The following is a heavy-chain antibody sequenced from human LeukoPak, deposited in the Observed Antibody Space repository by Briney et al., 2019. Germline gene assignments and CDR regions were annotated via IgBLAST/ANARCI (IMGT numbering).Heavy chain of an antibody. CDR3: ARPPLYGSSWTPYYFDY. CDR2: IYYSGST. J-gene: IGHJ4*02. D-gene: IGHD6-13*01. CDR1: GGSISSGDYY. V-gene: IGHV4-30-4*01. Sequence: SETLSLTCTVSGGSISSGDYYWSWIRQPPGKGLEWIGYIYYSGSTYYNPSLKSRVTISVDTSKNQFSLKLSSVTAADTAVYYCARPPLYGSSWTPYYFDYWGQGTLVTVSS.